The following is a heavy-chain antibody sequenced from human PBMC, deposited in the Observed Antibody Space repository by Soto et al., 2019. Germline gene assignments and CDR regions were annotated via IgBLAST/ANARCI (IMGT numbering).Heavy chain of an antibody. V-gene: IGHV1-46*01. CDR2: INPSNST. D-gene: IGHD2-21*02. CDR1: GYTFTSYY. Sequence: ASVTVSCKASGYTFTSYYMRWVRQAPGQGLEWMGIINPSNSTKYSQKFQGRVTITRDTSASTAYMELSSLRSEDTAVYYCARSIVVVTALDYWGQGTLVTVSS. J-gene: IGHJ4*02. CDR3: ARSIVVVTALDY.